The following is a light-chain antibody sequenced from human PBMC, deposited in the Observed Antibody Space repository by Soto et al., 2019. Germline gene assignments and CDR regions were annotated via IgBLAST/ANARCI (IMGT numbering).Light chain of an antibody. CDR1: QGISSY. CDR2: AAS. Sequence: DIQLTQSPSFLSASVGDRVTITCRARQGISSYLAWYQQKPGKAPKLLIYAASTLQSGVTSRFSGSVSGTAFTLTISSLQPEDFATYYCHQLNSYRLFMFGPGTKVVLK. J-gene: IGKJ3*01. CDR3: HQLNSYRLFM. V-gene: IGKV1-9*01.